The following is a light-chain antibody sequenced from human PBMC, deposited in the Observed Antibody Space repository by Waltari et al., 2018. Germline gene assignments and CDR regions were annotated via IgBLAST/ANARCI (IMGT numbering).Light chain of an antibody. Sequence: EIVLTQSPAILSFSPGERATLSCRASQSVGTYLAWYQQRPGQSPRLIIYDASYRATGIPGRFSGSGSETDFTLTISSLQPEDFAVYYCQQRRSWPLTFGGGTRVQI. V-gene: IGKV3-11*01. CDR2: DAS. CDR1: QSVGTY. CDR3: QQRRSWPLT. J-gene: IGKJ4*01.